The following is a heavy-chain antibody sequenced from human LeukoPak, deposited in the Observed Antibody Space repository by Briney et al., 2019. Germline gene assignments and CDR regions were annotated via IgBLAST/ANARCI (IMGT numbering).Heavy chain of an antibody. D-gene: IGHD3-22*01. CDR2: IYYSGST. Sequence: SENLSLTCTVSGGSISSYYWSWIRQPPGKGLEWIGYIYYSGSTNYNPSLKSRVTISVDTSKNQFSLKLSSVTAADTAVYYCARFLRYDSFDYWGQGTLVTVSS. J-gene: IGHJ4*02. V-gene: IGHV4-59*01. CDR3: ARFLRYDSFDY. CDR1: GGSISSYY.